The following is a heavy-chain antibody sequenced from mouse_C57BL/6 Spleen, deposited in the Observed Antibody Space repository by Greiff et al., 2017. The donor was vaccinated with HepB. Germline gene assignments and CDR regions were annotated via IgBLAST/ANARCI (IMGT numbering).Heavy chain of an antibody. CDR2: ISSGSSTI. CDR3: ARGFAY. CDR1: GFTFSDYG. V-gene: IGHV5-17*01. J-gene: IGHJ3*01. Sequence: EVKLVESGGGLVKPGGSLKLSCAASGFTFSDYGMHWVRQAPEKGLEWVAYISSGSSTIYYADTVKGRFTISRDNAKNNLFLQMTSLRSEDTAMYYCARGFAYWGQGTLVTVSA.